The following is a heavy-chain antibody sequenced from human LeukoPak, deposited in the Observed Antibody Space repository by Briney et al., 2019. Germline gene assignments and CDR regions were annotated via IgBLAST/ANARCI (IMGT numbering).Heavy chain of an antibody. Sequence: SETLSLTCTVSGYSISSGYYWGWIRQPPGRGLEWIGSIYHSGSTYYNPSLKSRVTISVDTSKNQFSLKLSSVTAADTAVYYCARDLRWELRPSFDYWGQGTLVTVSS. CDR1: GYSISSGYY. D-gene: IGHD1-26*01. CDR3: ARDLRWELRPSFDY. CDR2: IYHSGST. V-gene: IGHV4-38-2*02. J-gene: IGHJ4*02.